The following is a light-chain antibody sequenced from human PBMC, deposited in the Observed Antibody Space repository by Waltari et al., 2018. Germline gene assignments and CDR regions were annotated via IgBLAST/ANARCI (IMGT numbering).Light chain of an antibody. V-gene: IGKV1-39*01. CDR2: KAS. CDR3: QHSYGTPLT. J-gene: IGKJ4*01. CDR1: ENVNNY. Sequence: DIQMTQSPSSLYASVGDRVNITCRASENVNNYLNWYQQKPGKATKLLIYKASTLQSGVTSRFSSSGSGTDYTFSISSLQSGDVATYNCQHSYGTPLTFGGGTKVEIK.